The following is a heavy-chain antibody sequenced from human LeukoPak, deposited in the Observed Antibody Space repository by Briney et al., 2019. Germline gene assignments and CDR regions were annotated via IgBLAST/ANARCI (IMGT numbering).Heavy chain of an antibody. J-gene: IGHJ6*04. V-gene: IGHV3-48*03. D-gene: IGHD3-10*02. CDR2: ISSSGSTI. Sequence: PGGSLRLSCAASGFTFSSYAMNWARQAPGKGLERVSYISSSGSTIYYADSVKGRFTISRDNAKNSLYLQMNSLRAEDTAVYYCAELGITMIGGVWGKGTTVTISS. CDR3: AELGITMIGGV. CDR1: GFTFSSYA.